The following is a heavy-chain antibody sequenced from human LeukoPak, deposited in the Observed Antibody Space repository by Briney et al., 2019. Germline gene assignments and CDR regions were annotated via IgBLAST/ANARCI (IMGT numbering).Heavy chain of an antibody. CDR1: GFTFSDCW. J-gene: IGHJ6*02. CDR3: ATYTHWVAGDV. CDR2: MNQDGSAK. V-gene: IGHV3-7*01. Sequence: PGGSLRLSCAASGFTFSDCWMSWVRQAPGKGLEWVANMNQDGSAKDYVDSVKGRFTISRDNARNSLYLQMSSLRAEDTAVYYCATYTHWVAGDVWGQGTTVTVSS. D-gene: IGHD3-16*01.